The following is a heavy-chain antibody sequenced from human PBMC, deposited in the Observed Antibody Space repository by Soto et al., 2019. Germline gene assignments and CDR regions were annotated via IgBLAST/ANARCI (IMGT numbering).Heavy chain of an antibody. D-gene: IGHD6-13*01. CDR3: ARLRPAAATDY. V-gene: IGHV4-59*08. CDR2: IYYSGST. J-gene: IGHJ4*02. CDR1: GGSISSYY. Sequence: SETLSLTCTVSGGSISSYYWSWIRQPPGKGLEWIGYIYYSGSTNYNPSLKSRVTISVDTSKNQFSLKLSSVTAADTAVYYCARLRPAAATDYWGQGTLVTVSS.